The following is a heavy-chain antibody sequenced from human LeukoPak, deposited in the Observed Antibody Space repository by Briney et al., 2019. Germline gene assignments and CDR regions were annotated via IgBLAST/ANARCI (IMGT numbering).Heavy chain of an antibody. V-gene: IGHV1-46*01. J-gene: IGHJ4*02. CDR1: GYTFTSYY. D-gene: IGHD3-22*01. CDR2: INPSGGST. Sequence: ASVKVSCKASGYTFTSYYMHWVRQAPGQGLEWMGIINPSGGSTSYAQKFQGRVTMTRDTSTSTVYMELSSLRSEDTAVYYCARGIKYYDSSGYYYLWWGQGTLVTVSS. CDR3: ARGIKYYDSSGYYYLW.